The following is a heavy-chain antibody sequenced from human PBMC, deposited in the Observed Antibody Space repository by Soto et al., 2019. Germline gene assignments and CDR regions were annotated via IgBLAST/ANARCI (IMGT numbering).Heavy chain of an antibody. V-gene: IGHV1-2*02. D-gene: IGHD3-16*01. CDR3: ARVRRYLGWFDP. CDR1: GYTFTGYY. Sequence: QVQLVQSGAEVKKPGASVKVSYKASGYTFTGYYMHWVRQAPGQGLEWMGWINANSGGTNYAQKFQGRVTMTRDTSISTAYMELSRLRSDDTAVYYCARVRRYLGWFDPWGQGTLVTVSS. CDR2: INANSGGT. J-gene: IGHJ5*02.